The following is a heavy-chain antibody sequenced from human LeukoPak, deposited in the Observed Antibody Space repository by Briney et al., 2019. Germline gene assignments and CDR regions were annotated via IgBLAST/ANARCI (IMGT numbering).Heavy chain of an antibody. CDR3: AKVGGIAVATYYYMDV. D-gene: IGHD6-19*01. CDR1: GFTFRSYD. Sequence: PGGSLRLSCAASGFTFRSYDMHWVRQAPGTGPEWVAFIRFDGSNKYYADSVKGRFTISRDNSKNTLYLQMNSLRAEDTAVYYCAKVGGIAVATYYYMDVWGKGTTVTVSS. CDR2: IRFDGSNK. V-gene: IGHV3-30*02. J-gene: IGHJ6*03.